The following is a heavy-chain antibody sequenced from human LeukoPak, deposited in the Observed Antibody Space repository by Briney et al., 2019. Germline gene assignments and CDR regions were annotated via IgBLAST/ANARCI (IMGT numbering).Heavy chain of an antibody. CDR3: AKRVVVPAANWFDP. CDR2: IKQDGSEK. CDR1: VFTFSGYW. D-gene: IGHD2-2*01. Sequence: GGSLRLSCAASVFTFSGYWMSWVRQAPGKGLEWVANIKQDGSEKYYVDSVKGRFTISRDNAKNSLYLQMNSLRAEDTAVYYCAKRVVVPAANWFDPWGQGTLVTVSS. J-gene: IGHJ5*02. V-gene: IGHV3-7*01.